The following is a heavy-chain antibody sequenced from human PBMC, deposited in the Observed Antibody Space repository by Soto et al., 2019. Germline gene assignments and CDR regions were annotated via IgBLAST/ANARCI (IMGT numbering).Heavy chain of an antibody. V-gene: IGHV4-59*01. D-gene: IGHD3-10*01. CDR1: GGSISSYY. J-gene: IGHJ6*02. Sequence: PSETLSLTCTVSGGSISSYYWSWIRQPPGKGLEWIGYIYYSGSTNYNPSLKSRVTISVDTSKNQFSLKLSSVTAADTAVYYCARDHLASRVXSLWFGDPTYYYYGMDVWGQGTTVTVSS. CDR2: IYYSGST. CDR3: ARDHLASRVXSLWFGDPTYYYYGMDV.